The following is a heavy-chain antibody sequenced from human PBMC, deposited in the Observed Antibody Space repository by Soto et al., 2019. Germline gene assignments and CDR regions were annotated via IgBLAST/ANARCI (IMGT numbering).Heavy chain of an antibody. V-gene: IGHV3-48*01. CDR3: ARNYDILTGYHNFDY. CDR1: GFTFSSYS. D-gene: IGHD3-9*01. Sequence: EVQLVESGGGLVQPGGSLRLSCAASGFTFSSYSMNWVRQAPGKGLEWVSYISSSSSTIYYADSVKGRFTISRDNAKNSLYLQMTSLRAEDTAVYYCARNYDILTGYHNFDYWGQGTLGTVSS. CDR2: ISSSSSTI. J-gene: IGHJ4*02.